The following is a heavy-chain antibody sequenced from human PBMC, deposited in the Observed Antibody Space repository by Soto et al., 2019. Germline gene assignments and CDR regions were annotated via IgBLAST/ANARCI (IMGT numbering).Heavy chain of an antibody. J-gene: IGHJ4*02. CDR1: GGSISSYY. Sequence: QVQLQESGPGLVKPSETLSLTCTVSGGSISSYYWSWIRQPPGRGLEWIGYIYYSGSTNYNPSLKSRLTISVDTTKSQFSLKLSSVTAADTAVYYCARGPAAGSCSGGSCYSHDYWGQGTLVTVSS. V-gene: IGHV4-59*01. CDR2: IYYSGST. D-gene: IGHD2-15*01. CDR3: ARGPAAGSCSGGSCYSHDY.